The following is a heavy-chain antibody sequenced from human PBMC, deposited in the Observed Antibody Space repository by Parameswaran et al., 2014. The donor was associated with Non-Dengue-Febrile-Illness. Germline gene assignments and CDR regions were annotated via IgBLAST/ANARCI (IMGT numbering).Heavy chain of an antibody. D-gene: IGHD6-13*01. Sequence: AMPGVRQAPGKGLEWVAVISYDGSNKYYADSVKGRFTISRDNSKNTLYLQMNSLRAEDTAVYYCARDPIAAAGTENDYWGQGTLVTVSS. CDR3: ARDPIAAAGTENDY. J-gene: IGHJ4*02. CDR2: ISYDGSNK. V-gene: IGHV3-30-3*01. CDR1: A.